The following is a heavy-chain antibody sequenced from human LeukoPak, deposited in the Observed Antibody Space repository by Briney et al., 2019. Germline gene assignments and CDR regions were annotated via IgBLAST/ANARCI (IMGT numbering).Heavy chain of an antibody. Sequence: GGSLRLSCAASGFTFSSYWPTWVRQAPGKGLEWVANIKQDGSEKFYVDSVKGRFTISRDSAKNSLYLQMNSLRAEDTAVYYCARYADGIFYWGQGTLVTVSS. V-gene: IGHV3-7*01. CDR2: IKQDGSEK. CDR1: GFTFSSYW. CDR3: ARYADGIFY. D-gene: IGHD1-14*01. J-gene: IGHJ4*02.